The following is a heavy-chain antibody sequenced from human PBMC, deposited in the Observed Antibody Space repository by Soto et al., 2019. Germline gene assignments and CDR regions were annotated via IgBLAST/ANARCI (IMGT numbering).Heavy chain of an antibody. D-gene: IGHD6-13*01. Sequence: GGSLRLSCAASGFTFSTYEFNWVRQAPGRGLEWISYISVSGNIIKYADSVKGRFTISRDNAENSLHLHMSSLGVDDTAVYFCVRDIMRASAADSFDYWGQGTQVTVSS. CDR1: GFTFSTYE. J-gene: IGHJ4*02. V-gene: IGHV3-48*03. CDR3: VRDIMRASAADSFDY. CDR2: ISVSGNII.